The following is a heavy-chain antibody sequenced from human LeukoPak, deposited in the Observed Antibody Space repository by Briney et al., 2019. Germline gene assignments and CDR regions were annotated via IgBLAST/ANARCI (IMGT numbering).Heavy chain of an antibody. V-gene: IGHV4-4*07. CDR3: ARERYDFWSGRDKGMDV. D-gene: IGHD3-3*01. CDR2: FYKGGST. J-gene: IGHJ6*02. CDR1: GSSISNYS. Sequence: SETLSLTCSVSGSSISNYSWSWIRQPAGKGLEWIGRFYKGGSTKYNFSLKSRVTLSVDTSKNLFSLKLSSVAAADTAVYYCARERYDFWSGRDKGMDVWGQGTTVTVSS.